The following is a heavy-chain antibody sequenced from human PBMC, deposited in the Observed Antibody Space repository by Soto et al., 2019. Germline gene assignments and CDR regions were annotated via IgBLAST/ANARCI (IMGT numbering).Heavy chain of an antibody. CDR1: GYTFTGYY. D-gene: IGHD6-13*01. CDR3: ARDLIAAAGPSPNSYYYYGMDV. V-gene: IGHV1-2*04. J-gene: IGHJ6*02. Sequence: ASVKVSCKASGYTFTGYYMHWVRQAPGQGLEWMGWINPNSGGTNYAQKFQGWVTMTRDTSISTAYMELSRLRSDDTAVYYCARDLIAAAGPSPNSYYYYGMDVWGQGTTVTVSS. CDR2: INPNSGGT.